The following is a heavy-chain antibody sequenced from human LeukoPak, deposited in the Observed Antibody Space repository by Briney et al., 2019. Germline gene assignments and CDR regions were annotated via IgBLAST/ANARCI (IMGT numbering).Heavy chain of an antibody. CDR2: LGIGGDT. D-gene: IGHD2-21*01. Sequence: GGSLRLSCAASGFTFRNYDMHWVRQAPGKGLEWVSALGIGGDTYYLDSVKGRFTISRENAQNSLYLQMNSLTDGDTAVYYCVRGGIRVSGIDAFDIWGQGTMVSVSS. J-gene: IGHJ3*02. CDR3: VRGGIRVSGIDAFDI. CDR1: GFTFRNYD. V-gene: IGHV3-13*01.